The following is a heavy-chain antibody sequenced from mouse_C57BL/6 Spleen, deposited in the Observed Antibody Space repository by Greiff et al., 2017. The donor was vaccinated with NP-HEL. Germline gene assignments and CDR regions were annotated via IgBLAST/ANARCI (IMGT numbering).Heavy chain of an antibody. Sequence: ESGPGLVKPSQSLSLTCSVTGYSITSGYYWNWIRQFPGNQLEWMGYISYDGSNNYNPSLKNRISITRDTSKTQFFLKLNSETTEDTATYYCARTDLGLAYWGQGTLVTVSA. CDR2: ISYDGSN. J-gene: IGHJ3*01. CDR3: ARTDLGLAY. D-gene: IGHD4-1*01. CDR1: GYSITSGYY. V-gene: IGHV3-6*01.